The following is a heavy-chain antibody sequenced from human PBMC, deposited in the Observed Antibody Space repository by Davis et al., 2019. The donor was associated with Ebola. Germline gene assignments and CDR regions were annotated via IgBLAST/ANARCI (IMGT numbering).Heavy chain of an antibody. CDR2: ISGSGGST. CDR1: GFPFSSFA. V-gene: IGHV3-23*01. J-gene: IGHJ5*02. D-gene: IGHD2-21*01. Sequence: GESPKIPCAASGFPFSSFAMSWVRQAPGKGLEWVSAISGSGGSTYYADSVKGRFTISRDNSKNTMYLQMNSLRAEDTAVYYCARDHPDIVGVYNWFDPWGQGTLVTVSS. CDR3: ARDHPDIVGVYNWFDP.